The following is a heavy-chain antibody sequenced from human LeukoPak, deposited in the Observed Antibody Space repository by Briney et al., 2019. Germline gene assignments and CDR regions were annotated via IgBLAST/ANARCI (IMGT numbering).Heavy chain of an antibody. CDR1: GFTFSNFW. CDR3: FREGGD. D-gene: IGHD3-10*01. V-gene: IGHV3-74*01. Sequence: GGSLRLSCAASGFTFSNFWMHWVRQAPGKGLVWVSYINIDERITGYADSVKGRFTISRDNAKNTLYLQMNSLRAEDTAIYYCFREGGDWGQGTLVTVSS. CDR2: INIDERIT. J-gene: IGHJ4*02.